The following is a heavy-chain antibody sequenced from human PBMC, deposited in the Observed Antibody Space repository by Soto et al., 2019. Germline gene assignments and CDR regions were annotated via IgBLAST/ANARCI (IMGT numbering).Heavy chain of an antibody. Sequence: SETLSLTCAVSGGSISSSNWWSWVRQPPGKGLEWIGEIYHSGSTNYNPSLKSRVTISVDKSKNQFSLKLSSVTAADTAVYYCASLRSGSYYHPPPFDYWGQGTLVTVS. CDR2: IYHSGST. J-gene: IGHJ4*02. V-gene: IGHV4-4*02. CDR1: GGSISSSNW. D-gene: IGHD1-26*01. CDR3: ASLRSGSYYHPPPFDY.